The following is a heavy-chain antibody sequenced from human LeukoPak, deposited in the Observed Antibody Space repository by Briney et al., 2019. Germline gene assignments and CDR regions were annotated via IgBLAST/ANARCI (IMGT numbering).Heavy chain of an antibody. CDR3: ARYINGAFDY. CDR2: INGGNGYT. D-gene: IGHD2-8*01. J-gene: IGHJ4*02. CDR1: GYTFANYG. Sequence: GASVKVSCKASGYTFANYGVHWERHAPGQRLEWMGWINGGNGYTKYSQKFQGRVTITGDTSASTAYMELSSLRSEDTAVYYCARYINGAFDYWGQGTLVTVSS. V-gene: IGHV1-3*01.